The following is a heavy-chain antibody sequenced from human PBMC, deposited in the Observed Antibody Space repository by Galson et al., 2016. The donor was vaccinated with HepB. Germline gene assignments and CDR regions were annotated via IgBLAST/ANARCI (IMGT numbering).Heavy chain of an antibody. CDR1: GFTFTHHA. D-gene: IGHD2-21*02. V-gene: IGHV3-23*01. CDR2: MSGNGGST. Sequence: SLRLSCAASGFTFTHHAMGWVRQAPGKGLEWVSAMSGNGGSTYYADSGKGRVTISEDTSKHTLYLQMNSLTAEDTALYYGVRSRVTASRGYYFDHWGQGTLVTVSS. CDR3: VRSRVTASRGYYFDH. J-gene: IGHJ4*02.